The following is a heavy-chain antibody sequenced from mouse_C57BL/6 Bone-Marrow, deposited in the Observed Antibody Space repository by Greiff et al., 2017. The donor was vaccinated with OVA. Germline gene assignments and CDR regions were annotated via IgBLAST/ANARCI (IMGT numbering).Heavy chain of an antibody. J-gene: IGHJ4*01. V-gene: IGHV1-69*01. CDR1: GYTFTSSW. D-gene: IGHD1-1*01. CDR3: ARSGHYYGSSYDAMDY. Sequence: VQLQQPGAELVMPGASVKLSCKASGYTFTSSWMHWVKQRPGQGLEWIGEIDPSDSYTNYNQKFKGKSTLTVDKSSSTAYMQLSSLTSEDSAVYYCARSGHYYGSSYDAMDYWGQGTSVTVSA. CDR2: IDPSDSYT.